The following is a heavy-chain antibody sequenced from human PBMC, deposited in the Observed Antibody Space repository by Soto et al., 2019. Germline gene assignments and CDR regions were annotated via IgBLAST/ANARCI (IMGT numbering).Heavy chain of an antibody. CDR3: ARDYYDSSGPEVGYYFXY. Sequence: ASVKVSCKASGYTFTSYAMHWVRQAPGQRLEWMGWINAGNGNTKYSQKFQGRVTITRDTSASTAYMELSSLRSEDTAVYYCARDYYDSSGPEVGYYFXYWGQGTLVTVSS. J-gene: IGHJ4*02. V-gene: IGHV1-3*01. D-gene: IGHD3-22*01. CDR1: GYTFTSYA. CDR2: INAGNGNT.